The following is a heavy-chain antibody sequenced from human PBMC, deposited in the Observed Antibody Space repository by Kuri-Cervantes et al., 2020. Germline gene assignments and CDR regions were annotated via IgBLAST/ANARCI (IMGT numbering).Heavy chain of an antibody. CDR2: ISSSSSYI. D-gene: IGHD2-2*01. CDR3: AREQRGQLLPRNNWFDP. CDR1: GFTFSSYS. J-gene: IGHJ5*02. V-gene: IGHV3-21*01. Sequence: GESLKISCAASGFTFSSYSMNWVRQAPGKGLEWVSSISSSSSYIYYADSVKGRFTISRDNAKNSLYLQVNSLRAEDTAVYYCAREQRGQLLPRNNWFDPWGQGTLVTVSS.